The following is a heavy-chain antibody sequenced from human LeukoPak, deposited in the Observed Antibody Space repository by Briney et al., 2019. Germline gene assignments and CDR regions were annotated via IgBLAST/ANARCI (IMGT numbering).Heavy chain of an antibody. CDR2: LGASGGST. Sequence: GGSLSLSCTASGLTLSRYAMSWVRRTPGQGLEWVATLGASGGSTNYADSVKGRFTISRDDLKNTLYLQMISLRAEDTAIYYCARGGDYGDHSIWPYRGRGTLVTISS. CDR1: GLTLSRYA. D-gene: IGHD4-23*01. V-gene: IGHV3-23*01. CDR3: ARGGDYGDHSIWPY. J-gene: IGHJ4*02.